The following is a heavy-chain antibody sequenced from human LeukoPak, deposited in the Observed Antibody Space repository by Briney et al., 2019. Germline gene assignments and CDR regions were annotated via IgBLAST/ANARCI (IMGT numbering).Heavy chain of an antibody. J-gene: IGHJ4*02. D-gene: IGHD4-17*01. V-gene: IGHV5-51*01. Sequence: GESLKISCQGSGYSFTTYWIAWVRQMPGKGLEWMGIIYPGDSDTKYSPSFQGQVTISADKSISTAYLQWSSLKASDTAMYYCARLTDMDYGDWGIDYWGQGTLVTVSS. CDR1: GYSFTTYW. CDR3: ARLTDMDYGDWGIDY. CDR2: IYPGDSDT.